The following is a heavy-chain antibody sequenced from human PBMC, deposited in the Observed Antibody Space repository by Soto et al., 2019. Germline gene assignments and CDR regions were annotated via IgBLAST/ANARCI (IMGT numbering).Heavy chain of an antibody. J-gene: IGHJ4*02. V-gene: IGHV1-69*01. D-gene: IGHD3-3*01. Sequence: QVQLVQSGAEVKKPGSSVKVSCKASGGAFSSFDISWVRQAPGLGLEWMGGSIPVLGTTSYAQKFQGRITITAVASTRTAHIELYSLRPDDTAIYYWARARAERERSYAFWGGSFDSWGQVTLVTVSS. CDR1: GGAFSSFD. CDR3: ARARAERERSYAFWGGSFDS. CDR2: SIPVLGTT.